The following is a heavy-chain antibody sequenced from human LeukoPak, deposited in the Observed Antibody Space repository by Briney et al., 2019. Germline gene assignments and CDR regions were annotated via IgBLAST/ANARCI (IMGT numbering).Heavy chain of an antibody. J-gene: IGHJ4*02. CDR2: INSDGSST. D-gene: IGHD1-26*01. CDR1: GFTFSSYW. Sequence: PGGSLRLSCAASGFTFSSYWMHWVRQAPGKGLVWVSRINSDGSSTSYADSVKGRFTISRDNSKNTLYLQMNSLRAEDTAVYYCARDHGSYYFDYWGQGTLVTVSS. CDR3: ARDHGSYYFDY. V-gene: IGHV3-74*01.